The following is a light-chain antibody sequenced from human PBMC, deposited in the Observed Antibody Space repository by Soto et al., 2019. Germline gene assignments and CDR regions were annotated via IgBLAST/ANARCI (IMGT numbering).Light chain of an antibody. CDR2: DVT. J-gene: IGLJ1*01. CDR3: CSYASSTIYV. V-gene: IGLV2-14*03. Sequence: QSALTQPASLSGSPGQSITISCTGTSSDVGGYNFVSWYQQLPGNAPKLLIHDVTLRPSGVSDRFSGSKSGTTASLTISGLQAEDEAEYYCCSYASSTIYVFGTGTKVTVL. CDR1: SSDVGGYNF.